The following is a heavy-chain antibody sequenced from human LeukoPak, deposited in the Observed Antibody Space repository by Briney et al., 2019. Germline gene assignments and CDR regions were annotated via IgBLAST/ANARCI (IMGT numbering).Heavy chain of an antibody. D-gene: IGHD3-22*01. J-gene: IGHJ4*02. CDR2: IIPIFGTV. Sequence: AASVKVSCKASGGTFSSYAISWVRQAPGQGLEWMGGIIPIFGTVNYAQKFQGRVTITADESTSTAYMELSSLRSEDTAVYYCARAWYYYDSSGYYYALRYWGQGTLVTVSS. V-gene: IGHV1-69*13. CDR3: ARAWYYYDSSGYYYALRY. CDR1: GGTFSSYA.